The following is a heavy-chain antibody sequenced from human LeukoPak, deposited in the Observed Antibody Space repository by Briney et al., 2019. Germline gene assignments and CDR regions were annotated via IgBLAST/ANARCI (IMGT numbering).Heavy chain of an antibody. CDR2: IIPILGIA. D-gene: IGHD5-24*01. J-gene: IGHJ4*02. CDR1: GGTFSSYA. V-gene: IGHV1-69*04. Sequence: GASVKVSCKASGGTFSSYAISWVRQAPGQGLEWMGRIIPILGIANYAQKFQGRVTITADKSTSTAYMELSSLRSEDTAVYYCASSRWLQYESSSNFDYWGQGTLVTVSS. CDR3: ASSRWLQYESSSNFDY.